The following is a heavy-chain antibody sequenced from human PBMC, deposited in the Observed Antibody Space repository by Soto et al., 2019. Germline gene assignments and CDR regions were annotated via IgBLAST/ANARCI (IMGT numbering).Heavy chain of an antibody. CDR2: IIPIFGTA. D-gene: IGHD6-13*01. Sequence: QVQLVQSGAEVKKPGSSVKVSCKASGGTFSSYAISWVRQAPGQGLEWMGGIIPIFGTANYAQKFQGRVTIPGGESTSTADMELSSLRSEDTAVYYCAREPQGAAAPGLVDYWGQGTLGTVSS. CDR3: AREPQGAAAPGLVDY. V-gene: IGHV1-69*01. CDR1: GGTFSSYA. J-gene: IGHJ4*02.